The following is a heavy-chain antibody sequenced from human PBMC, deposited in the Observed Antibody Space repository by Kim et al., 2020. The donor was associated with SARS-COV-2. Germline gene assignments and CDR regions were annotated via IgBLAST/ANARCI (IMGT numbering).Heavy chain of an antibody. CDR3: ARRPSGSFWFDP. CDR2: IYYTGGT. D-gene: IGHD3-10*01. V-gene: IGHV4-39*01. Sequence: SETLSLTCSVYGGFISSGRYYWGWIRQPPGMGLEWLGFIYYTGGTYYNPSLRNRVTISVDTSKNQFSLNLYSVTAADTAVYYCARRPSGSFWFDPWGQGALVIVSS. CDR1: GGFISSGRYY. J-gene: IGHJ5*02.